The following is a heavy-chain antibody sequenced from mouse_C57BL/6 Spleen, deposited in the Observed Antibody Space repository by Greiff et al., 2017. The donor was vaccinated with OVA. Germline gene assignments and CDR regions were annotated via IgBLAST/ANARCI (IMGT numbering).Heavy chain of an antibody. CDR2: IYPGSGNT. V-gene: IGHV1-66*01. J-gene: IGHJ2*01. CDR1: GYSFTSYY. CDR3: ARWGPYYGSSSYYFDY. D-gene: IGHD1-1*01. Sequence: QVQLQQSGPELVKPGASVKISCKASGYSFTSYYIHWVKQRPGQGLEWIGWIYPGSGNTKYNEKFKGKATLTADTSSSTAYMQLSSLTSEDSAVYYCARWGPYYGSSSYYFDYWGQGTTLTVSS.